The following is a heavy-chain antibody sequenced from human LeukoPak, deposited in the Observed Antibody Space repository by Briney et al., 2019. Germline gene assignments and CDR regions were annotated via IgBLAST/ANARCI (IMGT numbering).Heavy chain of an antibody. CDR3: ARQPGMTAKSWYFDL. CDR2: IHPGDSHT. D-gene: IGHD2-2*01. Sequence: GESLKISCEGSGYTFTKYWIGWVRQMPGKGLEWMGIIHPGDSHTWYSPSFQGQVTISANKSISMAYLQWSSLKASDTAMYFCARQPGMTAKSWYFDLWGRGTLVTVSS. V-gene: IGHV5-51*01. J-gene: IGHJ2*01. CDR1: GYTFTKYW.